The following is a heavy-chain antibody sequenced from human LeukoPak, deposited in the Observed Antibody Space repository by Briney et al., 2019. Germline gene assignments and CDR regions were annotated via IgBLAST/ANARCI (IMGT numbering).Heavy chain of an antibody. CDR1: GGSISSYY. V-gene: IGHV4-59*01. CDR2: IYYSGST. Sequence: SETLSLTCTVSGGSISSYYWSWIRQPPGKGLEWIGYIYYSGSTNYNPSLKSRVTMSVDTSKNQFSLKLSSVTAADTAVYYCARDPAVVAAGGYYYYGMDVWGQGTTVTVSS. J-gene: IGHJ6*02. D-gene: IGHD2-15*01. CDR3: ARDPAVVAAGGYYYYGMDV.